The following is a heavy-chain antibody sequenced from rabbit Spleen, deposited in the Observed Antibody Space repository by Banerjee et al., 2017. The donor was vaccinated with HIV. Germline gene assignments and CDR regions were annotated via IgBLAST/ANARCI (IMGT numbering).Heavy chain of an antibody. Sequence: QEQLEESGGDLVQPGGTLTLTCTASGFSFSSSYWICWVRQAPGKGPEWIACIYAGSGGSTAYASWAKGRFTIPKASSTTVTLQMTSLTAADTATYFCARSADISGADYLKLWGPGTLVTVS. CDR1: GFSFSSSYW. D-gene: IGHD8-1*01. J-gene: IGHJ4*01. CDR3: ARSADISGADYLKL. CDR2: IYAGSGGST. V-gene: IGHV1S45*01.